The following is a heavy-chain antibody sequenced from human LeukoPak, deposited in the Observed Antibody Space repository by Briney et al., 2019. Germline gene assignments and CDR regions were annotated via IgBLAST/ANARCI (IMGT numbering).Heavy chain of an antibody. CDR1: GFTFSSYA. Sequence: GGSLRLSCAASGFTFSSYAMSWVRQAPEKGLEWVSTISGSGGGTYYADSVKGRFTISRDNSKNTLFLQMSSLRTEDTAVYYCASPYSGYDYNFDHWGQGTLVTVSS. J-gene: IGHJ4*02. D-gene: IGHD5-12*01. CDR2: ISGSGGGT. V-gene: IGHV3-23*01. CDR3: ASPYSGYDYNFDH.